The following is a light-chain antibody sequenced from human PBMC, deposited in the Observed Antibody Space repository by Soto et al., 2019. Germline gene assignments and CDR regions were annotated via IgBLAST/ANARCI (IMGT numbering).Light chain of an antibody. CDR3: MQTTHWPYT. CDR1: QSLAHTDGNTY. CDR2: KIS. J-gene: IGKJ2*01. V-gene: IGKV2-30*02. Sequence: DVVMTQSPLSLPVTLGQPASISFRSSQSLAHTDGNTYLSWLHQRPGQSPRRLLHKISEWDSGVPDRFRGSGSRTDFTLRISRVEAEDVGVYYCMQTTHWPYTFGQGTKLEI.